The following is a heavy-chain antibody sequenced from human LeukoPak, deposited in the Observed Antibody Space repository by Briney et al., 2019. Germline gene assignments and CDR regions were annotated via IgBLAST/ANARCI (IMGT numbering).Heavy chain of an antibody. CDR2: IYYSGST. CDR3: ARASNGFQHQPLLF. J-gene: IGHJ4*02. D-gene: IGHD2-2*01. V-gene: IGHV4-31*03. Sequence: SETLSLTCTVSGGSISSGGYYWSWIRQHPGKGLEWIGYIYYSGSTYYNPSLKSRVTISVDTSKNQFSLKLSSVTAADTAVYYCARASNGFQHQPLLFWGQGTLVTVSS. CDR1: GGSISSGGYY.